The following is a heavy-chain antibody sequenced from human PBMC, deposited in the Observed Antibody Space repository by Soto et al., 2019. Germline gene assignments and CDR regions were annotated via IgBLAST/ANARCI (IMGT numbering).Heavy chain of an antibody. CDR3: ARDLYYYDSSGYLYYYGMDV. D-gene: IGHD3-22*01. CDR2: IWYDGSNK. CDR1: GFTFSSYG. J-gene: IGHJ6*02. Sequence: GGSLRLSCAASGFTFSSYGMHWVRQAPGKGLEWVAVIWYDGSNKYYADSVKGRFTISRDNSKNTLYLQMNSLRAEDTAVYYCARDLYYYDSSGYLYYYGMDVWGQGTTVTVPS. V-gene: IGHV3-33*01.